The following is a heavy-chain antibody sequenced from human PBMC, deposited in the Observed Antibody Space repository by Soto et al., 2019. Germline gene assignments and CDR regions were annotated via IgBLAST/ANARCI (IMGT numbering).Heavy chain of an antibody. D-gene: IGHD1-7*01. CDR1: GFTLSSYG. CDR3: AKDRLAGGNYGFYSDF. V-gene: IGHV3-23*01. Sequence: EVQLLESGGGLVQPGGSLGLSCAASGFTLSSYGITWVRQAPGKGLEWVSFSRATGAGTYYADSVQGRFTISRDNSENTLYLQMTSLRADVTAVYYGAKDRLAGGNYGFYSDFWGQGALVIVSS. J-gene: IGHJ4*02. CDR2: SRATGAGT.